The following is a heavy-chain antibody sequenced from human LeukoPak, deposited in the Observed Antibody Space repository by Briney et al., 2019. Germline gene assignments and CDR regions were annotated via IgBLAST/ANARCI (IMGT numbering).Heavy chain of an antibody. CDR2: IIPIFGTS. Sequence: SVKVSCKASGGTFSSYAISWVRQAPGQGLGWMGGIIPIFGTSNYAQKFQGRVTITTDESTSTAYMELSSLRSEDTAVYYCARAFGWARYYYYMDVWGKGTMVTVSS. CDR3: ARAFGWARYYYYMDV. D-gene: IGHD3-16*01. J-gene: IGHJ6*03. CDR1: GGTFSSYA. V-gene: IGHV1-69*05.